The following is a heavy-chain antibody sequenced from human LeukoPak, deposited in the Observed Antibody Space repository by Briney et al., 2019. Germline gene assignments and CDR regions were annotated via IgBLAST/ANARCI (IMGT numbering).Heavy chain of an antibody. Sequence: GGSLRLSCAASGFIVSSSYMSWVRQAPGKGLEWVSIIYGGGNTYYADSVKGRFTISRDNSKNTLYLQMNSLRAEDTAVYYCARDFPGIAVAGTRPLDYWGQGTLVTVSS. D-gene: IGHD6-19*01. CDR2: IYGGGNT. CDR3: ARDFPGIAVAGTRPLDY. V-gene: IGHV3-53*01. CDR1: GFIVSSSY. J-gene: IGHJ4*02.